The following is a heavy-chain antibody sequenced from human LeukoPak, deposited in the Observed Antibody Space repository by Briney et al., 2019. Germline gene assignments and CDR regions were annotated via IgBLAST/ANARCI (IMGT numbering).Heavy chain of an antibody. V-gene: IGHV3-7*01. J-gene: IGHJ4*02. Sequence: ESGGSLRLSCAASGFMFSDFWMTRVRQAPGKGLEWVANIKQDGSVKYYVDSVKGRFTISRDNAKNSLDLQMNSLRGEDTAVYYCVRRNYWGQGTLVTVSS. D-gene: IGHD2/OR15-2a*01. CDR1: GFMFSDFW. CDR2: IKQDGSVK. CDR3: VRRNY.